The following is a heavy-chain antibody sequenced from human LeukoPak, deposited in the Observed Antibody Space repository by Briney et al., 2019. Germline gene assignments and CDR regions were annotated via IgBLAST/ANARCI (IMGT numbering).Heavy chain of an antibody. V-gene: IGHV3-23*01. Sequence: GGSLRLPCAPSGFPFSTYAMSWVRQAPGKGREWVSPLSGSDESTYYADSVKGRFTISRDKSTNTVYLQMNSLRAEDTAVYYCAKERCSTSSYLFDSWGQGTLVTVSS. J-gene: IGHJ4*02. CDR2: LSGSDEST. CDR3: AKERCSTSSYLFDS. CDR1: GFPFSTYA. D-gene: IGHD2-2*01.